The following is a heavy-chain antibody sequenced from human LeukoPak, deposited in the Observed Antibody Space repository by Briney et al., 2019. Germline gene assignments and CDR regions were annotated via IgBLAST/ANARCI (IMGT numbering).Heavy chain of an antibody. CDR3: AKDLGSSWYTVGYFDY. V-gene: IGHV3-23*01. CDR2: ISGSGGST. Sequence: GGFLRLSCAASGFTFSSYAMSWVRQAPGKGLEWVSAISGSGGSTYYADSVKGRFTISRDNSKNTLYLQMNSLRAEDTAVYYCAKDLGSSWYTVGYFDYCGQGTLVTVSS. D-gene: IGHD6-13*01. CDR1: GFTFSSYA. J-gene: IGHJ4*02.